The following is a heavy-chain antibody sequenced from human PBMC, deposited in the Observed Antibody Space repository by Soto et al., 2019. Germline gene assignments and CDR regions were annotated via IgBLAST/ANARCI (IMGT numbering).Heavy chain of an antibody. CDR2: ISSSGST. CDR3: ARNSGGGSCDY. J-gene: IGHJ4*02. CDR1: GDSIGGVGY. Sequence: PSETLSLTCTVSGDSIGGVGYWSWIRQFPGRGLEWIGCISSSGSTYYNPALNNRISLSLDTSQNQFSLKLSSVTAADTAVYYCARNSGGGSCDYWGQGTLVTVSS. D-gene: IGHD2-15*01. V-gene: IGHV4-31*03.